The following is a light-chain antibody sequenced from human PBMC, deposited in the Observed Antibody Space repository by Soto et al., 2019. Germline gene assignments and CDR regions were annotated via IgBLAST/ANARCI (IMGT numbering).Light chain of an antibody. CDR1: SRDFGGYNY. J-gene: IGLJ1*01. V-gene: IGLV2-14*01. CDR3: SSYTSSSTPYV. Sequence: QSALTPPASVSGSPGQSITISCTGTSRDFGGYNYVSWYQQHPGKAPKLMIYEVSNRPSGVSNRFSGSKSGNTASLTISGLQAEDEADYYCSSYTSSSTPYVFGTGTKVTVL. CDR2: EVS.